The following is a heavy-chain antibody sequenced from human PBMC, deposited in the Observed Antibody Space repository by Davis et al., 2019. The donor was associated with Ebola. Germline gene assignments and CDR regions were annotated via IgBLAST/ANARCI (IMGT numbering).Heavy chain of an antibody. CDR3: ARGPSRFDP. V-gene: IGHV3-48*02. CDR1: GFTFDNFG. J-gene: IGHJ5*02. CDR2: ISGSRTTI. Sequence: GESPKTSCAATGFTFDNFGMNWVRQAPGKGLEWISHISGSRTTIYYAESVKGRIAISRDSVTNSVYLQMNSLRDEDTAVYYCARGPSRFDPWGQGTRVTVSS.